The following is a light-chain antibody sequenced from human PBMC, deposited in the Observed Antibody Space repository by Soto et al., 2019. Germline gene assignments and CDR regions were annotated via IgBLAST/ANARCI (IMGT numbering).Light chain of an antibody. Sequence: DIQMTQSPSSLSTSVGDRVSITCRASQSISSYLNWYQQKPGKAPKLLIYASSSLQSGVPSRFSGCGSGTDFTLTISSLQPEDFATYYCQQSYLTPLTFGGGTKVDIK. CDR2: ASS. CDR1: QSISSY. J-gene: IGKJ4*01. CDR3: QQSYLTPLT. V-gene: IGKV1-39*01.